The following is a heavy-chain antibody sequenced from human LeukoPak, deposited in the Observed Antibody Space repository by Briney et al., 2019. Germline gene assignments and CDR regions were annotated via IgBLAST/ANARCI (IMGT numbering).Heavy chain of an antibody. CDR3: ARVYYYGSGSAHDAFDI. CDR2: INHSGST. Sequence: SETLSLTCAVYGGSFSGYYWSWIRQPPGKGLEWIGEINHSGSTNHNPSLKSRVTISVDTSKNQFSLKLSSVTAADTAVYYCARVYYYGSGSAHDAFDIWGQGTMVTVSS. CDR1: GGSFSGYY. D-gene: IGHD3-10*01. J-gene: IGHJ3*02. V-gene: IGHV4-34*01.